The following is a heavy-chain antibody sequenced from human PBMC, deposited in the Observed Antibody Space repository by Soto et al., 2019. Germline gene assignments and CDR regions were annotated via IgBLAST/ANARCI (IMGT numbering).Heavy chain of an antibody. CDR2: INPILGIA. D-gene: IGHD2-15*01. Sequence: QVQLVQSGAEVKKPGSSVKVSCKASGGTFSSYTISWVRQAPGQGLEWMGRINPILGIANYAQKFQGRVTITADKSTSTAYMELSSLRSEDTAVYYCASCSGGSCYGFDYWGQGTLVTVSS. V-gene: IGHV1-69*02. CDR1: GGTFSSYT. CDR3: ASCSGGSCYGFDY. J-gene: IGHJ4*02.